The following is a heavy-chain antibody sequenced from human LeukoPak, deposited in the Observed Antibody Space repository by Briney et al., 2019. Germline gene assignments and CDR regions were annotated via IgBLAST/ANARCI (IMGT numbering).Heavy chain of an antibody. CDR1: AFTFPFYA. CDR3: ARQGDTGSWFFGY. CDR2: LLHGGSNQ. D-gene: IGHD2-21*02. V-gene: IGHV3-30-3*01. J-gene: IGHJ4*02. Sequence: GGALRLSCAVSAFTFPFYAMHWVRHAPRKGREWVASLLHGGSNQQYADSVKGQVTICRDNSKSTLYLQMDSLRAGDTAVYYCARQGDTGSWFFGYWGQGTPVTVSS.